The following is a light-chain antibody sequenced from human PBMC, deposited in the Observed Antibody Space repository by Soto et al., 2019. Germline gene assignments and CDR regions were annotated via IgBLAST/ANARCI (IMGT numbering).Light chain of an antibody. CDR3: QQYGNSPFT. Sequence: EIVLTQSPGTLSLSPGERATLSCRASRSVSSSYLAWYQQKPGQAPRLLIYGASSRATGIPDRFSGSGSGTDFTLTISRLEPEDFAMYYCQQYGNSPFTFGGGTKVDIK. CDR2: GAS. V-gene: IGKV3-20*01. CDR1: RSVSSSY. J-gene: IGKJ4*01.